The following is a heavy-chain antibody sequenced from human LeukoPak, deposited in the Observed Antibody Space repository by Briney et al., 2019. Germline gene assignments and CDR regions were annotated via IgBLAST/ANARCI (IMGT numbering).Heavy chain of an antibody. CDR2: VNPNSGDT. CDR3: ARDFAKVGMDV. J-gene: IGHJ6*02. V-gene: IGHV1-8*01. Sequence: GASVKVSCKASGYTFTSYEINWVRQATGQGLEWMGWVNPNSGDTGYAQKFQGRVTMTRNTSISTAYMELSSLRSEDTAVYFCARDFAKVGMDVWGQGTTVTVSS. CDR1: GYTFTSYE.